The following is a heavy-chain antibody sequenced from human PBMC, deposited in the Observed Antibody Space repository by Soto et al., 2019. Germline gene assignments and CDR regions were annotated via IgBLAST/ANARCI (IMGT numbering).Heavy chain of an antibody. V-gene: IGHV4-30-4*01. CDR2: IYYSGST. CDR1: GGSISSGDYY. CDR3: ARVGRYYYDSSGSLDY. Sequence: SETLSLTCTVSGGSISSGDYYWSWIRQPPGKGLEWIGYIYYSGSTYYNPSLKSRVTISVDTSKNQFSLKLSSVTAADTAVYYCARVGRYYYDSSGSLDYWGQGTLVTVSS. D-gene: IGHD3-22*01. J-gene: IGHJ4*02.